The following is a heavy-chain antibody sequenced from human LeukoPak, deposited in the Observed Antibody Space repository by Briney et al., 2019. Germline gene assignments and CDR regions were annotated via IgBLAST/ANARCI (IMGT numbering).Heavy chain of an antibody. CDR3: AKHWSYCSTTSCFFNYYYYYMDV. Sequence: GGSLRLSCAASGFTFSAYGMSWVRQSPRKGLEWVSGVSGADGTTYYADSVKGRFTISRDNSKSTLYLQMNNLRAEDTAVYYCAKHWSYCSTTSCFFNYYYYYMDVWGKGTTVTVSS. CDR2: VSGADGTT. D-gene: IGHD2-2*01. V-gene: IGHV3-23*01. J-gene: IGHJ6*03. CDR1: GFTFSAYG.